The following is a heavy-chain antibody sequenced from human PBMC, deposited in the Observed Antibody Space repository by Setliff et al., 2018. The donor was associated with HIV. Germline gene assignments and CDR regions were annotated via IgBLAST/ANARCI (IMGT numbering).Heavy chain of an antibody. Sequence: SETLSLTCTVSGGSISSGSYYWSWIRQPAGKGLEWIGRIYTSGSTNYNPSLKSRPTISVDTSKNQFSLKLNSVTAADTAVYYCARLAIPAATTDYWGQGTLVTVSS. CDR1: GGSISSGSYY. V-gene: IGHV4-61*02. CDR3: ARLAIPAATTDY. CDR2: IYTSGST. J-gene: IGHJ4*02. D-gene: IGHD2-2*01.